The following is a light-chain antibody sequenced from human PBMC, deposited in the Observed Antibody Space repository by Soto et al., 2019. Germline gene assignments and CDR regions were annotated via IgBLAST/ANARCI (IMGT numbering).Light chain of an antibody. CDR2: DAS. CDR1: QSVNSN. V-gene: IGKV3-15*01. J-gene: IGKJ4*01. Sequence: EIVMTQSPATLSVSPGERATLSCRASQSVNSNLAWYRQKPGQAPRLLISDASTRATGVPARFSGSGSGTEFTLTISSLQSEESGIYYCQQYNFWPPLTFVGGTQVEIK. CDR3: QQYNFWPPLT.